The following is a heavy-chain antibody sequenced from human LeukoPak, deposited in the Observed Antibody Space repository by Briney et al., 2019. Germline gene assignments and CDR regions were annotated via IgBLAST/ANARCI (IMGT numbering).Heavy chain of an antibody. Sequence: GASVKVSCKASGYTFTDYGLSWMRQAPGQGLEWMGWITPYNGNTNFAQKFQGRVTMTKDSSTNTVYMELTSLRSDDTAVYYCARGGSSAPSPNFDYWGQGALVTVSS. CDR2: ITPYNGNT. J-gene: IGHJ4*02. CDR1: GYTFTDYG. CDR3: ARGGSSAPSPNFDY. D-gene: IGHD2-15*01. V-gene: IGHV1-18*01.